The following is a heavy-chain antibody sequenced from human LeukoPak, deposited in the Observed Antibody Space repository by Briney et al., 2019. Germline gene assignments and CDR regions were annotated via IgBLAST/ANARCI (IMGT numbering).Heavy chain of an antibody. V-gene: IGHV3-48*03. J-gene: IGHJ4*02. CDR1: GFTFSSYE. CDR3: ARWLRYFDWGGFEY. CDR2: ISSSGSTI. D-gene: IGHD3-9*01. Sequence: GGSLRLSCAASGFTFSSYEMNWVRQAPGKGLEWVSYISSSGSTIYYADSVKGRFTISRDNAKNSLYLQMNSLRAEDTAVYYCARWLRYFDWGGFEYWGQGTLVSVSS.